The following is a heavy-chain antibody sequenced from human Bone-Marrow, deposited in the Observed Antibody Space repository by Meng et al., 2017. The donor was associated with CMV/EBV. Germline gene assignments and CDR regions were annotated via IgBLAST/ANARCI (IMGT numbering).Heavy chain of an antibody. J-gene: IGHJ5*02. Sequence: GESLKISCAASGFTFSSYGMHWVRQAPGKGLEWVAFIRYDGSNKYYADSVKGRFTISRDNSKNTLYLQMNSLRAEDTAVYYCARFAGYSYGGDWFDPWGQGTLVTVSS. CDR3: ARFAGYSYGGDWFDP. CDR2: IRYDGSNK. CDR1: GFTFSSYG. D-gene: IGHD5-18*01. V-gene: IGHV3-30*02.